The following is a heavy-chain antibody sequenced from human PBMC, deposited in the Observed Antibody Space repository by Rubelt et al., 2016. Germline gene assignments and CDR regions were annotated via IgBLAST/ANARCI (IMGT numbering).Heavy chain of an antibody. CDR2: IHTSGST. CDR1: GASMNSHY. Sequence: VRLQESGPGLVKPSETLSLTCTVSGASMNSHYWNWIRQPAGKGLEWIGRIHTSGSTNYNPSFKSRVTISIDTSKTQFSLKLSSVTAADTAVYYCARASSGSPRFGFDYWGQGTLVTVSS. J-gene: IGHJ4*02. CDR3: ARASSGSPRFGFDY. D-gene: IGHD6-25*01. V-gene: IGHV4-4*07.